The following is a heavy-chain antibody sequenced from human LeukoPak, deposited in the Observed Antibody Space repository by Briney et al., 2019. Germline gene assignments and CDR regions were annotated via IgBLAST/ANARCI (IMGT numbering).Heavy chain of an antibody. D-gene: IGHD5-18*01. CDR1: GFTFSDYY. V-gene: IGHV3-11*06. Sequence: PGGSLRLSCAASGFTFSDYYMSWIRQAPGKGLEWVSYISSSSSYTNYADSVKGRFTISRDNSKNTLYLQTNSLRAEDTAVYYCAREGVYSNGPFDYWGQGTRVTVSS. J-gene: IGHJ4*02. CDR2: ISSSSSYT. CDR3: AREGVYSNGPFDY.